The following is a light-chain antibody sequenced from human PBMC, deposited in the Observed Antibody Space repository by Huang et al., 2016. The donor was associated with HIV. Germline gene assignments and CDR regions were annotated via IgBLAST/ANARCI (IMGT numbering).Light chain of an antibody. J-gene: IGKJ2*01. CDR1: QSIDTW. Sequence: DIQMTQSPSTLSASVGDRVTITCRASQSIDTWLAWYQQKEGRAPKLLMFEASSLESGVPSRFSGSGSGTEFTLTISSLQADDFATYFCQQYNSYPYTFGQGTKLEIK. CDR3: QQYNSYPYT. CDR2: EAS. V-gene: IGKV1-5*03.